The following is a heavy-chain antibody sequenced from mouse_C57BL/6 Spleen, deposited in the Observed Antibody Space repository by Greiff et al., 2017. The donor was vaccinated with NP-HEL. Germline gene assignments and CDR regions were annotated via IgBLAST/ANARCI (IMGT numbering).Heavy chain of an antibody. Sequence: VQLKESGPGMVKPSQSLSLTCTVTGYSITSGYDWHWIRHFPGNKLEWMGYISYSGSTNYNPSLKSRISITHDTSKNHFFLKLNSVTTEDTATYYCASEGSYDGDSYGFAYWGQGTLVTVSA. D-gene: IGHD2-3*01. CDR3: ASEGSYDGDSYGFAY. J-gene: IGHJ3*01. CDR2: ISYSGST. V-gene: IGHV3-1*01. CDR1: GYSITSGYD.